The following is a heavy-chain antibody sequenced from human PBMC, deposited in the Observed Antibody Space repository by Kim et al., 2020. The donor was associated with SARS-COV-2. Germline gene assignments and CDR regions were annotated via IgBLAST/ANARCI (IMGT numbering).Heavy chain of an antibody. J-gene: IGHJ4*02. CDR1: GGSFSGYY. D-gene: IGHD3-10*01. CDR3: ARQEYYFDY. V-gene: IGHV4-34*01. CDR2: INHSGST. Sequence: SETLSLTCAVYGGSFSGYYWSWIRQPPGKGLEWIGEINHSGSTNYNPSLKSRVTISVDTSKNQFSLKLSAVTAADTAVYYCARQEYYFDYWGQGTLVTVSS.